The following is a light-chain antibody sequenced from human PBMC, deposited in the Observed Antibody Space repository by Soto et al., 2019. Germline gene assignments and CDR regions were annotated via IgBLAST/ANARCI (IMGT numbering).Light chain of an antibody. CDR1: TSNIGTYA. Sequence: QSVLTQSPSASGTPGQRVTSSCSGSTSNIGTYAVNWYQQLPGTAPTLLIFRNHQRPSGVPDRFSGSKSGTSASLAISGPQSEDEADYYCAAWDDSLRAVVFGGGTKLTVL. J-gene: IGLJ2*01. CDR3: AAWDDSLRAVV. V-gene: IGLV1-44*01. CDR2: RNH.